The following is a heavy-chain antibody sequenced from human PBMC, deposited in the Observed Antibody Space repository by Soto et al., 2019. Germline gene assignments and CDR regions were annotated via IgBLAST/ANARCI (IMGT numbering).Heavy chain of an antibody. Sequence: QVQLVQSGAEVKKPGASVKVSCKASGYTFTSYGISWVRQAPGQGLEWMGWISAYNGNTNYAQKLQGRVTRTTDTSTSTAYMELRSLRSDDTAVYYCARDLVPYSYGEEDFDYWGQGTLVTVSS. CDR1: GYTFTSYG. CDR3: ARDLVPYSYGEEDFDY. V-gene: IGHV1-18*04. CDR2: ISAYNGNT. D-gene: IGHD5-18*01. J-gene: IGHJ4*02.